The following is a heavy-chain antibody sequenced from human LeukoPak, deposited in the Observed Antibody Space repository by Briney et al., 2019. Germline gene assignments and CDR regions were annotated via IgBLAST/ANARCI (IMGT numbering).Heavy chain of an antibody. CDR1: GFTFSSYW. CDR3: AREPYPSKYCSSTSCYFGY. V-gene: IGHV3-21*01. D-gene: IGHD2-2*01. CDR2: ISSSSSYI. J-gene: IGHJ4*02. Sequence: GGSLRLSCAASGFTFSSYWMSWVRQAPGKGLEWVSSISSSSSYIYYADSVKGRFTISRDNAKNSLYLQMNSLRAEDTAVYYCAREPYPSKYCSSTSCYFGYWGQGTLVTVSS.